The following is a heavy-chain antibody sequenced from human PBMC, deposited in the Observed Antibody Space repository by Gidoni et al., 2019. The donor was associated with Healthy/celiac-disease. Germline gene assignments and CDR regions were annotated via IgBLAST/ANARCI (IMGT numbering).Heavy chain of an antibody. CDR2: ISGRGGST. CDR3: AKSRIGINYWYSDL. CDR1: GFPFSSYA. J-gene: IGHJ2*01. D-gene: IGHD3-10*01. V-gene: IGHV3-23*01. Sequence: EVQLLESGGGFVQPGGSLRLSGSASGFPFSSYAMGWGRPPPGKGLAWVSGISGRGGSTSYADSVKGRFTITRDNSKNPLYRKMNSMGAEDTAVYYWAKSRIGINYWYSDLWGRGTLVTVSS.